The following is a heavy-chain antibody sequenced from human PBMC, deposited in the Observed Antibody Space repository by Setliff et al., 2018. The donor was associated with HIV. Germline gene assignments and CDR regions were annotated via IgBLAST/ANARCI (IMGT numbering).Heavy chain of an antibody. CDR1: GYTFTNYI. CDR3: ARQLSNSLES. Sequence: ASVKVSCKASGYTFTNYIMNWVRQAPGQGLEWMGWISPHNGDRKIPQRFRGRVTMTRDTSISTVYMELSGLTSDDTAVYFCARQLSNSLESWGQGTPVTVSS. CDR2: ISPHNGDR. V-gene: IGHV1-2*02. D-gene: IGHD1-1*01. J-gene: IGHJ4*02.